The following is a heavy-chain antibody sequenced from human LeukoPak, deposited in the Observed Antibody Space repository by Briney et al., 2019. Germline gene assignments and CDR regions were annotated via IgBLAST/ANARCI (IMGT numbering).Heavy chain of an antibody. CDR3: AADLNVEWELPTFDY. Sequence: ASVKVSCKASGFTFTSSAVQWVRQARGQRLEWIGWIVVGSGNTNYAQKFQERVTITRDMSTSTAYMELSGLRSEDTAVYYCAADLNVEWELPTFDYWGQGTLVTVSS. J-gene: IGHJ4*02. CDR2: IVVGSGNT. CDR1: GFTFTSSA. D-gene: IGHD1-26*01. V-gene: IGHV1-58*01.